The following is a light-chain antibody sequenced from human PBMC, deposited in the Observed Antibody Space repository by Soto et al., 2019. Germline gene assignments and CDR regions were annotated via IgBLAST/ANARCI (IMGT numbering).Light chain of an antibody. V-gene: IGKV3-15*01. CDR1: QGVPSR. J-gene: IGKJ5*01. CDR3: QQYKSWPRIT. Sequence: EIVMTQSPATLSASPGEGVTLSCRASQGVPSRIAWYQHKPGQAPRLLIYGASTRATGVPDRFSGTGSGTDFTLTISSLKSDDYAIYYCQQYKSWPRITFGQGTRLDIK. CDR2: GAS.